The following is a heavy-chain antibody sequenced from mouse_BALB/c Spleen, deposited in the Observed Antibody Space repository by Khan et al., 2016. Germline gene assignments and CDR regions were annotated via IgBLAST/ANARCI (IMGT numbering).Heavy chain of an antibody. CDR1: GYSITSGYS. CDR2: IHYSGST. CDR3: ASVGRTVRADYHVMDY. V-gene: IGHV3-1*02. Sequence: VQLKESGPDLVKPSQSLSLTCTVTGYSITSGYSWHWIRQFPGNKLEWMGYIHYSGSTNYNPSLKSRISITRDTSKNPFLLQLNSVTTEDKATXYCASVGRTVRADYHVMDYWGQGTSVTVSS. D-gene: IGHD3-1*01. J-gene: IGHJ4*01.